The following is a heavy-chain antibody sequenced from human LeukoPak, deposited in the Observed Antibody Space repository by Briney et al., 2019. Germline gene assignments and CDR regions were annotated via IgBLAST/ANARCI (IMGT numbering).Heavy chain of an antibody. J-gene: IGHJ4*02. CDR3: ARHSLRDVAGIDY. CDR2: IYYSGST. D-gene: IGHD6-19*01. CDR1: GGSISSYY. Sequence: PSETLSLTCTVSGGSISSYYWSWIRQPPGKGLEWIGYIYYSGSTNYNPSLKSRVTISVDTSKNQFSLKLSSVTAADTAVYYCARHSLRDVAGIDYWGQGTLVTVSS. V-gene: IGHV4-59*08.